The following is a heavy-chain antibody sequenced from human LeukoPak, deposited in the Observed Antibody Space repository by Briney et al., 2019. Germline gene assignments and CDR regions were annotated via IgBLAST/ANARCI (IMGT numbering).Heavy chain of an antibody. CDR2: IKQDGSEK. V-gene: IGHV3-7*01. CDR3: ARDRPRTTSWGNWFDP. CDR1: GFTFSTYW. D-gene: IGHD2-2*01. J-gene: IGHJ5*02. Sequence: GGSLRLSCAASGFTFSTYWMSWVRQAPGKGLEWVANIKQDGSEKYYVDSVKGRFAISRDNAKNSLYLQMNSLRVEDTAVYYCARDRPRTTSWGNWFDPWGQGTLVTVSS.